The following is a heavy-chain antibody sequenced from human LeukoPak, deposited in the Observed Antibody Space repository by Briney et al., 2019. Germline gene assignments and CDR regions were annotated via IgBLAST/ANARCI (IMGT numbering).Heavy chain of an antibody. J-gene: IGHJ3*02. D-gene: IGHD3-9*01. CDR1: GYTFTGYY. Sequence: ASVKVSCKASGYTFTGYYMHWVRQAPGQGLEWMGWINPNSGGTNYAQKFQGRVTMTRDTSISTAYMELSRLRSDDTAVYYCARSPYYDILTGYYPHAFDIWGQGTMVTVSS. CDR3: ARSPYYDILTGYYPHAFDI. V-gene: IGHV1-2*02. CDR2: INPNSGGT.